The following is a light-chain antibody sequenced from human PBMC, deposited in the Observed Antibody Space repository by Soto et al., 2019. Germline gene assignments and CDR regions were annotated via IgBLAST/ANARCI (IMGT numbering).Light chain of an antibody. V-gene: IGKV1-5*03. CDR2: KAS. CDR3: QQYDSYPLT. Sequence: DIQMTQSPSTLSASVGDRVTITCRASQSISSWLAWYQHKPGKAPNLLIYKASSLESGVPSRFISSGSGSEFTLTVSSLQPDDLATYYGQQYDSYPLTFGGGTKVEIK. CDR1: QSISSW. J-gene: IGKJ4*01.